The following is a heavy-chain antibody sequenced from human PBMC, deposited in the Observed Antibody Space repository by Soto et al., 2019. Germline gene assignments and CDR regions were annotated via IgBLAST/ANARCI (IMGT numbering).Heavy chain of an antibody. V-gene: IGHV3-15*07. CDR1: GFTFSNAW. J-gene: IGHJ6*02. Sequence: GGSLRLSCAASGFTFSNAWMNWVRQAPGKGLEWVGRIKSKTDGGTTDYAAPVKGRFTISRDDSKNTLYLQMNSLKTEDTAVYYCTTDRVLLWFGEVAYYYGMDVWGQGTTVTVSS. D-gene: IGHD3-10*01. CDR2: IKSKTDGGTT. CDR3: TTDRVLLWFGEVAYYYGMDV.